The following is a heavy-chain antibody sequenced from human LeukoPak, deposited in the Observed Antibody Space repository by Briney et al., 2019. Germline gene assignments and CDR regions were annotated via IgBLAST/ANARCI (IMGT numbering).Heavy chain of an antibody. J-gene: IGHJ4*02. D-gene: IGHD5-18*01. V-gene: IGHV4-34*01. CDR1: GGSFSGYY. Sequence: SETLSLTGAGYGGSFSGYYWSWIRQPPGKGLEWIGEINHSGSTNYNPSLKSRVTISVDTSKNQFSLKLSSVTAADTAVYYCARAGIQLWLPFDYWGQGTLVTVSS. CDR2: INHSGST. CDR3: ARAGIQLWLPFDY.